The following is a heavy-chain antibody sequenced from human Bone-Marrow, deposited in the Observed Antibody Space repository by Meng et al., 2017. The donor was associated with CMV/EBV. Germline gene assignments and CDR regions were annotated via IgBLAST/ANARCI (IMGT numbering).Heavy chain of an antibody. J-gene: IGHJ6*02. CDR2: ISSSSTI. Sequence: GGSLRLSCAASGFTFSSYWMSWVRQAPGKGLEWVSSISSSSTIYYADSVKGRFTISRDKAKNSLYLQMNSLRAEDTAVYYCARELRFLEGYYYYGMDVWGQGTTVTVSS. CDR3: ARELRFLEGYYYYGMDV. CDR1: GFTFSSYW. D-gene: IGHD3-3*01. V-gene: IGHV3-69-1*02.